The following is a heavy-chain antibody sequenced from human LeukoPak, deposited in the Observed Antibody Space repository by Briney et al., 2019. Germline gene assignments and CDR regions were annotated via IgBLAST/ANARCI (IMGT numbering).Heavy chain of an antibody. J-gene: IGHJ4*02. V-gene: IGHV3-74*01. Sequence: GGSLRLSCAASGFTLSSYRMHWVRQVPGKGLVWVARLNGDVSDPTYADSVKGRFTISGDNAKNTLYLQMNSLRAEDTALYYCARAQYNSGGLIVLWGQGTLVTVSS. D-gene: IGHD6-25*01. CDR3: ARAQYNSGGLIVL. CDR1: GFTLSSYR. CDR2: LNGDVSDP.